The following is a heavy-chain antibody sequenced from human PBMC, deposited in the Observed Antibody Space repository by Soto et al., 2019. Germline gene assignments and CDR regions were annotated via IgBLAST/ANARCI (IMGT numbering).Heavy chain of an antibody. CDR3: ARVVTGYSSSWFDY. V-gene: IGHV4-30-4*01. CDR2: IYYSGST. Sequence: SEALSLTCTVSGGSISSGDYYWSWIRQPPGKGLEWIGYIYYSGSTYYNPSLKSRVTISVDTSKNQFSLKLSSVTAADTAVYYCARVVTGYSSSWFDYWGEGTLVTVCS. J-gene: IGHJ4*02. CDR1: GGSISSGDYY. D-gene: IGHD6-13*01.